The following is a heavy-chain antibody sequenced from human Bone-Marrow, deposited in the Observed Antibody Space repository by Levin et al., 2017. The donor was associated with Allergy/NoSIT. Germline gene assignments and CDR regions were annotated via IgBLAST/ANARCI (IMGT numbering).Heavy chain of an antibody. CDR3: ARGRHVSASRVLWFDP. D-gene: IGHD6-6*01. Sequence: GASVKVSCKSSGYTFSDYHLHWVRQAPGQGLEWMGYINPKSGATNFAQRFQGRVTMTSDPSISTAYMELSGLKSDDTAIYYCARGRHVSASRVLWFDPWGQGTLVTVSS. CDR1: GYTFSDYH. J-gene: IGHJ5*02. V-gene: IGHV1-2*02. CDR2: INPKSGAT.